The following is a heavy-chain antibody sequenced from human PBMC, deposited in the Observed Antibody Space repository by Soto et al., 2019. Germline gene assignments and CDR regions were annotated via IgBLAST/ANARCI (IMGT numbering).Heavy chain of an antibody. CDR3: VKDRGYMTTLKALEY. Sequence: GGSLRLSCAASGFTFSSYGMHWVRQAPGKGLDWVALISYDGSNKYYADSVKGRFTISRDSSKNTLYLQMNTLGAEDTAVYYCVKDRGYMTTLKALEYWGQGTLVTVSS. V-gene: IGHV3-30*18. CDR2: ISYDGSNK. CDR1: GFTFSSYG. J-gene: IGHJ4*02. D-gene: IGHD4-17*01.